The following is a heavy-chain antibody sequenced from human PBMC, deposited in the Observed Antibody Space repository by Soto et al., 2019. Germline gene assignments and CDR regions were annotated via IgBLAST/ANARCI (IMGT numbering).Heavy chain of an antibody. CDR2: IHYSGST. Sequence: QVQLQEWGAGLLKPSETLSLTCSVYGGSVSGYFWSWIRQPPGRGLEWLGQIHYSGSTSYKPSLKSRLSISVDTSKSQLSLKMTSVTAADTAVYYCARHYGRAFDIWGQGTMVTVSS. J-gene: IGHJ3*02. V-gene: IGHV4-34*01. CDR3: ARHYGRAFDI. D-gene: IGHD4-17*01. CDR1: GGSVSGYF.